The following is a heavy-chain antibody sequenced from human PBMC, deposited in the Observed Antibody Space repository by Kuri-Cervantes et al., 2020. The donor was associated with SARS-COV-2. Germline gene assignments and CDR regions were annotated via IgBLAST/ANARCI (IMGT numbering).Heavy chain of an antibody. D-gene: IGHD2-15*01. V-gene: IGHV1-69*13. Sequence: SVKVSCNASGGTFSSYAISWVRQAPGQGLEWMGGIIPIFGTANYAQKFQGRVTITADESTSTAYMELSSLRSEDTAVYYCARDRVVPGDYYYYGMDVWGQGTTVTVSS. J-gene: IGHJ6*02. CDR1: GGTFSSYA. CDR3: ARDRVVPGDYYYYGMDV. CDR2: IIPIFGTA.